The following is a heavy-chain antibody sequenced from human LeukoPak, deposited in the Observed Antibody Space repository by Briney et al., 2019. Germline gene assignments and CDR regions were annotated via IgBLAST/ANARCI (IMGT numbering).Heavy chain of an antibody. V-gene: IGHV4-34*01. CDR2: INRSGST. J-gene: IGHJ4*02. D-gene: IGHD3-22*01. Sequence: SEALSLTCAVYGGSFSPYYWSWIRQPPGKGLEWIGEINRSGSTNYNPSLKSRVTISVDTSKNQFSLRLSSVTAADTAVYYCSRQVVGNDYWGQGTLVTVSS. CDR3: SRQVVGNDY. CDR1: GGSFSPYY.